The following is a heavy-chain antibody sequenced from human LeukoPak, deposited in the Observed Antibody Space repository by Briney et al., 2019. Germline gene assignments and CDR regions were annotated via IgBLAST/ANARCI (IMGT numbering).Heavy chain of an antibody. CDR3: ARSQGYYDSSGYYTDVFDL. J-gene: IGHJ3*01. D-gene: IGHD3-22*01. CDR1: GFTFSSYE. Sequence: GGSLRLSCAASGFTFSSYEMNWVRQAPGKGLEWVSYISSSGSTIYYADSVKGRFTISRDNAKNSLYLQMNSLRAEDTAVYYCARSQGYYDSSGYYTDVFDLWAKGQWSPSLQ. CDR2: ISSSGSTI. V-gene: IGHV3-48*03.